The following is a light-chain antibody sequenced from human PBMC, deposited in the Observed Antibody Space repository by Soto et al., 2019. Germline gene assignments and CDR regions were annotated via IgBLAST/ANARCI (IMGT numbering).Light chain of an antibody. CDR3: QQYKNWPPLT. Sequence: EIVLTQSPGTLSLSPGERATLSCRASQSVSSSYLAWYQQKPGQAPRLLIYGASSRAIGIPDRFSGSGSGTEFTLTISSLQSEDFAVYYCQQYKNWPPLTFGGGTKVEIK. CDR1: QSVSSSY. CDR2: GAS. V-gene: IGKV3-20*01. J-gene: IGKJ4*01.